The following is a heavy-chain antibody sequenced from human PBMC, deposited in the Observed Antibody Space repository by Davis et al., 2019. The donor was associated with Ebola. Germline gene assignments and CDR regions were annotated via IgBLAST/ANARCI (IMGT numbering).Heavy chain of an antibody. J-gene: IGHJ4*02. V-gene: IGHV1-46*01. Sequence: ASVKVSCKASGYSFTAYLLHWVRQAPGQGLEWMGLIDPNIGNTSLAQKFQGRVTLTRDTSTSTVHMDLNSLKSEDTAIYYCASGEFVDFWGQGTLVTVSS. CDR2: IDPNIGNT. CDR1: GYSFTAYL. CDR3: ASGEFVDF. D-gene: IGHD3-10*01.